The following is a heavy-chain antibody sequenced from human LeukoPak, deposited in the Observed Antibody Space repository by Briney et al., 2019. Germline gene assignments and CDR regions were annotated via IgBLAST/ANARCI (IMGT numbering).Heavy chain of an antibody. V-gene: IGHV3-21*04. CDR2: ISSSSRYI. CDR3: AKNSVYCVTYIAY. CDR1: GFTFSSYN. Sequence: GGSLRLSCVASGFTFSSYNMNWVRQAPGKGLEWVSSISSSSRYIYYTDSVKARFTISRDNAKNSLYLQMNSLRAEDTAVYYCAKNSVYCVTYIAYWGQGTLVTVSS. J-gene: IGHJ4*02. D-gene: IGHD2-21*01.